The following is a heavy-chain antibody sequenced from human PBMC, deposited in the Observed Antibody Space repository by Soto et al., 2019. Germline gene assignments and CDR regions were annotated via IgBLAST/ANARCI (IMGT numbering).Heavy chain of an antibody. CDR3: ARGKITIFGVVIKGYFDY. CDR1: GGSFSGYY. CDR2: INHSGST. D-gene: IGHD3-3*01. V-gene: IGHV4-34*01. J-gene: IGHJ4*02. Sequence: PSETLSLTCAVYGGSFSGYYWSWIRQPPGKGLEWIGEINHSGSTNYNPSLKSRVTISVDTSKNQFSLKLSSVTAADTAVYYCARGKITIFGVVIKGYFDYWGQGTLVTVS.